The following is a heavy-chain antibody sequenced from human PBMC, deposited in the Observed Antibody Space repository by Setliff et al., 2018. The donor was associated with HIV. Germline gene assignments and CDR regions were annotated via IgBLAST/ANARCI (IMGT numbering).Heavy chain of an antibody. D-gene: IGHD1-26*01. CDR3: ARNRGSGTYGDAFDI. CDR1: GYTFTNHG. Sequence: ASVKVSCKASGYTFTNHGINWVRQAPGQGLEWMGWINPYNGYTNYAQSLQDRVTMTTDTSTSTAYMELRSLRSDDTALYYCARNRGSGTYGDAFDIWGQGTMVTV. V-gene: IGHV1-18*01. J-gene: IGHJ3*02. CDR2: INPYNGYT.